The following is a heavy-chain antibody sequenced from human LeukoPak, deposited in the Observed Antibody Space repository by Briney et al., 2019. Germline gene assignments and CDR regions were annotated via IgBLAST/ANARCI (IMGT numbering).Heavy chain of an antibody. CDR1: SYSISSGYY. CDR2: IYQSGTT. CDR3: ARDLEGYGDYLHYYYYYGMDV. Sequence: PSETLSLTCTVSSYSISSGYYWGWVRQPPGKGLEWIGSIYQSGTTFYNPSLKSRVTISVDTSKNQFSLKLSSVTAADTAVYYCARDLEGYGDYLHYYYYYGMDVWGQGTTVTVSS. D-gene: IGHD4-17*01. V-gene: IGHV4-38-2*02. J-gene: IGHJ6*02.